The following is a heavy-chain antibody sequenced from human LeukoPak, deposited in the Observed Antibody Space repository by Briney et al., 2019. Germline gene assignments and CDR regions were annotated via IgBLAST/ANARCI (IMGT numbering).Heavy chain of an antibody. CDR1: GYTFTSYY. D-gene: IGHD1-26*01. CDR3: AAYSGSYGPYYYGMDV. CDR2: INPSGGST. Sequence: ASVKVSCKASGYTFTSYYMHWVRQAPGQGLEWMGIINPSGGSTSYAQKFQGRVTMTRDTSTSTVYMELSSLRSEDTAVYYCAAYSGSYGPYYYGMDVWGQGTTVIVSS. J-gene: IGHJ6*02. V-gene: IGHV1-46*01.